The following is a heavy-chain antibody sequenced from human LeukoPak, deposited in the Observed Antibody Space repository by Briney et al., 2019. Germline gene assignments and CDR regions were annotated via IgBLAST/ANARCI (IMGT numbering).Heavy chain of an antibody. Sequence: GGSLRLSCAASGFLFSNYWMSWVRQAPGKGLEWVANIKPDGTEKYYVDSLKGRFTISRDNAKNSLYLQMNSLRVEDTAVYYCARGGNSSWDYWGQGALVPVSS. CDR1: GFLFSNYW. D-gene: IGHD6-6*01. CDR2: IKPDGTEK. J-gene: IGHJ4*02. V-gene: IGHV3-7*01. CDR3: ARGGNSSWDY.